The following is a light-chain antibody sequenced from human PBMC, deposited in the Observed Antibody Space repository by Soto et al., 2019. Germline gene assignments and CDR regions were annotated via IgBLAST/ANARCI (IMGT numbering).Light chain of an antibody. Sequence: QSVLTQPPSVSGAPGQRVTISCTGSSSNIGAGYDVHWYQQLPGTAPKLLIYGNSNRPSGVPDRFSGSKSGTSASLAITGLQAEDEADYYCQSYDSSLCHVFGTGTKLTVL. J-gene: IGLJ1*01. CDR2: GNS. CDR1: SSNIGAGYD. CDR3: QSYDSSLCHV. V-gene: IGLV1-40*01.